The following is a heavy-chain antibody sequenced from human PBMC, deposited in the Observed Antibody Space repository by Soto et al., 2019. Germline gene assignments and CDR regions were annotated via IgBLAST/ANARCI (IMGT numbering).Heavy chain of an antibody. CDR1: GFIFTTYG. J-gene: IGHJ4*02. CDR2: IWYDGSNQ. D-gene: IGHD2-21*02. CDR3: VKDHCGGDCYSDPYFEY. Sequence: QVQLVESGGGVVQPGRSLRLSCAASGFIFTTYGLHWVRQAPGKGLEWVAVIWYDGSNQYYADSVKGRFTISRDNSKNILYLEMNSVSVEDTAVYYCVKDHCGGDCYSDPYFEYWGQGTLVTVSS. V-gene: IGHV3-33*06.